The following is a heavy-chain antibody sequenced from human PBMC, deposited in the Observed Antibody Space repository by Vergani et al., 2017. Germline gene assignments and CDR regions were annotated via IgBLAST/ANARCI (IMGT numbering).Heavy chain of an antibody. CDR2: IWYDGSNK. V-gene: IGHV3-33*01. CDR3: ARDARADSSGWYVY. CDR1: GFTFSSYG. J-gene: IGHJ4*02. D-gene: IGHD6-19*01. Sequence: QVQLVESGGGVVQPGRSLRLSCAASGFTFSSYGMHWVRQAPGKGLEWVAVIWYDGSNKYYADSVKGRFTISRDNSKNTLYLQMNSLRAEDTAVYYCARDARADSSGWYVYWGQGTLVTVSS.